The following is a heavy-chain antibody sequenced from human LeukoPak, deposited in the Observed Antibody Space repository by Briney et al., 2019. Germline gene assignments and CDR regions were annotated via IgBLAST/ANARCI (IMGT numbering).Heavy chain of an antibody. D-gene: IGHD3-3*01. CDR2: ISGSGGST. Sequence: GGSLRLSCAASGFTFSSYAMSWVRQAPGKGLEWVSAISGSGGSTYYADSVKGRFTISRDNSKNTLYLQMNSLRAEDTAVYYCAKDEYGDFWSGYYFDYWGQGTLVNVSS. V-gene: IGHV3-23*01. CDR3: AKDEYGDFWSGYYFDY. CDR1: GFTFSSYA. J-gene: IGHJ4*02.